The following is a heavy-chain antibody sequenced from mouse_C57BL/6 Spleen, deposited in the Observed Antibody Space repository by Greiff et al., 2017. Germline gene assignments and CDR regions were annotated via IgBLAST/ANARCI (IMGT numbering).Heavy chain of an antibody. CDR1: GYTFTSYW. Sequence: VKLQQPGTELVKPGASVKLSCKASGYTFTSYWMHWVKQRPGQGLEWIGNINPSNGGTNYNEKFKSKATLTVDKSSSTAYMQLSSLTSEDSAVYYCARDYGSSYGYFDVWGTGTTVTVSS. V-gene: IGHV1-53*01. D-gene: IGHD1-1*01. J-gene: IGHJ1*03. CDR2: INPSNGGT. CDR3: ARDYGSSYGYFDV.